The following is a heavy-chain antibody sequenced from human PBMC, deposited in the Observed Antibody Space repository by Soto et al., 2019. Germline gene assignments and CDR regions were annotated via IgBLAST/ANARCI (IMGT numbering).Heavy chain of an antibody. CDR1: GDSVSSNSAA. Sequence: PSQTLSLTCAISGDSVSSNSAAWNWIRQSPSRGLEWLGRTYYRSKWYNDYAVSVKSRITINPGTSKNQFSLQLNSVTPEDTAVYYCAREENNWNYPYYYYMDVWGKGTTVTVSS. D-gene: IGHD1-7*01. J-gene: IGHJ6*03. CDR2: TYYRSKWYN. V-gene: IGHV6-1*01. CDR3: AREENNWNYPYYYYMDV.